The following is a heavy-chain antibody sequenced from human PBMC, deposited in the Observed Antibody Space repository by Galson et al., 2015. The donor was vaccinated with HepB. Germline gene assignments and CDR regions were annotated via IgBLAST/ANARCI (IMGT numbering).Heavy chain of an antibody. CDR2: IYSGGST. Sequence: SLRLSCAASGFTVSSYYISWVRQAPGKGLELVSDIYSGGSTYHADSVKGRFTISRDNSKNTMYLQMNRLRAGDTDVYYCARDRAVGELWGRSTLVTVSS. CDR1: GFTVSSYY. CDR3: ARDRAVGEL. J-gene: IGHJ2*01. V-gene: IGHV3-66*01.